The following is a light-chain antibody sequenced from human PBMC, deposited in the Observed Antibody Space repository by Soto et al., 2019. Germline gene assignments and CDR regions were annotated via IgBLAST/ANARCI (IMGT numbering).Light chain of an antibody. CDR2: GAS. Sequence: LTQSPSFLSASVGDRVTITCRASQGISSYLAWYQQKPGQAPRLLIYGASSRATGIPDRLSGSGSGTDFTLTISRLEPEDFAVYYCQQYGSSPTTFGQGTKVDIK. J-gene: IGKJ1*01. CDR3: QQYGSSPTT. V-gene: IGKV3-20*01. CDR1: QGISSY.